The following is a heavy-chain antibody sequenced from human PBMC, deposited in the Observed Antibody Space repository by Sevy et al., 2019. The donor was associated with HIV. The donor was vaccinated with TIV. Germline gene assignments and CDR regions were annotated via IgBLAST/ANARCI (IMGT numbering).Heavy chain of an antibody. CDR1: GFTFSSYA. CDR3: AKDLIFAVGEAFDI. D-gene: IGHD3-3*01. J-gene: IGHJ3*02. CDR2: ISGSGGSP. Sequence: GGSLRLSCVASGFTFSSYAMNWVRQAPGKGLEWVSSISGSGGSPYYAGSVKGRFTISRDNSKNMLYLQMNSLRAEDTAIYYCAKDLIFAVGEAFDIWGQGTMVTVSS. V-gene: IGHV3-23*01.